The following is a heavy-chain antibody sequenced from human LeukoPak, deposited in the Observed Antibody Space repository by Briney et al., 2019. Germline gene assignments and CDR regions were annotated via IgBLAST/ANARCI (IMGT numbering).Heavy chain of an antibody. CDR1: GGTFSSYA. D-gene: IGHD3-22*01. J-gene: IGHJ2*01. V-gene: IGHV1-69*01. CDR3: ARVRGSMDYYDSSGYRPHTDWYFDL. CDR2: IIPIFGTA. Sequence: EASVKVSCKASGGTFSSYAISWVRQAPGQGLERMGGIIPIFGTANYAQKFQGRVTITADESTSTAYMELSSLRSEDTAVYYCARVRGSMDYYDSSGYRPHTDWYFDLWGRGTLVTVSS.